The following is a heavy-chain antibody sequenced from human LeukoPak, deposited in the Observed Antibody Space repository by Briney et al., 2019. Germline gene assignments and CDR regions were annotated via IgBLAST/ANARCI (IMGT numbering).Heavy chain of an antibody. J-gene: IGHJ6*02. CDR3: ARHRFPLGDQLQTNYYYYGMDV. CDR1: GGTFSSYA. V-gene: IGHV1-69*13. Sequence: SVKVSCKASGGTFSSYAISWVRQAPGQGLEWMGGIIPIFGTANYAQKFQGRVTITADESTSTAYMELSSLRSEDTAVYYCARHRFPLGDQLQTNYYYYGMDVWGQGTTVTVSS. CDR2: IIPIFGTA. D-gene: IGHD2-2*01.